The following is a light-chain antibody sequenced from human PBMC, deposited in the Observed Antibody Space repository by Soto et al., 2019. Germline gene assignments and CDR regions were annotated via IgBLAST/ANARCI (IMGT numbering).Light chain of an antibody. CDR3: QQYTDWPQT. CDR2: DTS. J-gene: IGKJ1*01. CDR1: QGIGEC. V-gene: IGKV1-5*01. Sequence: TKSLATLSGCPGESDISSCRASQGIGECLAWYQQKPGKTPWLLIYDTSTLDTGVPARFSGSGSGTDFTLTISSLEPEDFAVYYCQQYTDWPQTFGQGTKVDIK.